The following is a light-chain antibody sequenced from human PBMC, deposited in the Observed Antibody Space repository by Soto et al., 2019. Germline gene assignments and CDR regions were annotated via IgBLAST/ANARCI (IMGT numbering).Light chain of an antibody. V-gene: IGKV1-12*01. CDR2: TAS. Sequence: DNQMTQSPASVTASVGGRVTISFLASQDIITWLAWYQQKPVKAPNLLIYTASNLQSGVPSRFSGSGSGTHFTLTISSLQPEDFGTYYCQQTDSFPITFGQVTRLEVK. CDR1: QDIITW. CDR3: QQTDSFPIT. J-gene: IGKJ5*01.